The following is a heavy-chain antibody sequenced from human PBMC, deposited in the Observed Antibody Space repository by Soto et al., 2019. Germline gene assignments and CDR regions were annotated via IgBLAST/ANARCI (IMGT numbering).Heavy chain of an antibody. Sequence: QVQLVESGGGVVQPGRSLRLSCAASGFTFSSYGMHWVRQAPGKGLEWVAVISYDGSNKYYADSVKGRFTISRDNSKNTLNLQMNSLRAEDTAGYYCAKDRGVWESYRYNNFDYWGQGTLVTVSS. J-gene: IGHJ4*02. CDR1: GFTFSSYG. CDR3: AKDRGVWESYRYNNFDY. V-gene: IGHV3-30*18. D-gene: IGHD3-16*02. CDR2: ISYDGSNK.